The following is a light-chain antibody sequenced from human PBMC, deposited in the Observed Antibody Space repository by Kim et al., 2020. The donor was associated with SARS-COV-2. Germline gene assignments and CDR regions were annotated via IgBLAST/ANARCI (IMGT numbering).Light chain of an antibody. CDR2: DAA. CDR1: QSIGNN. J-gene: IGKJ1*01. CDR3: QQYRSWWT. Sequence: SPGERATLCGRASQSIGNNLAWYQQKPGQAPRLLIYDAATRAIGIPARISGSGSGTEFTLTISSLQSEDFAVYYCQQYRSWWTFGQVTKVDIK. V-gene: IGKV3-15*01.